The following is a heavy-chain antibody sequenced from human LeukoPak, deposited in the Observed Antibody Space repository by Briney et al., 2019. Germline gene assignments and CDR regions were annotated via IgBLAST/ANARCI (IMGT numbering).Heavy chain of an antibody. Sequence: PGGSLRLSCAASGFTFSSNYMSWVRQAPGKGLEWVSVIYSGGSTYYADSVKGRFTISRDNSKNTLYLQMNSLRAEDTAVYYCASCPPEGLWFGDCYYFDYWGQGTLVTVSS. CDR1: GFTFSSNY. CDR2: IYSGGST. J-gene: IGHJ4*02. D-gene: IGHD3-10*01. CDR3: ASCPPEGLWFGDCYYFDY. V-gene: IGHV3-53*01.